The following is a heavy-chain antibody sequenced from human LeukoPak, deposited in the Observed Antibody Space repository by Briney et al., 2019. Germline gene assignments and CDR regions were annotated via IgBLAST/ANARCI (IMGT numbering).Heavy chain of an antibody. CDR2: IYYSGST. J-gene: IGHJ4*02. V-gene: IGHV4-39*07. Sequence: SETLSLTCTVSGGSISSSSYYWGWIRQPPGKGLEWIGSIYYSGSTYYNPSLKSRVTISVDTSKNQFSLKLSSVTAADTAVYYCARQESTKARPQRHFDYWGQGTLVTVSS. CDR1: GGSISSSSYY. CDR3: ARQESTKARPQRHFDY.